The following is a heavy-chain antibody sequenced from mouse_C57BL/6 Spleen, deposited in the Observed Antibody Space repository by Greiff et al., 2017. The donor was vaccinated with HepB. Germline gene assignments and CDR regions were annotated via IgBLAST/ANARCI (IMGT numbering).Heavy chain of an antibody. CDR2: IYPGDGDT. Sequence: VKLMESGAELVKPGASVKISCKASGYAFSSYWMNWVKQRPGKGLEWIGQIYPGDGDTNYNGKFKGKATLTADKSSSTAYMQLSSLTYEDSAVYFCTRERWVAYWGKGTLVTVSA. CDR1: GYAFSSYW. CDR3: TRERWVAY. J-gene: IGHJ3*01. V-gene: IGHV1-80*01.